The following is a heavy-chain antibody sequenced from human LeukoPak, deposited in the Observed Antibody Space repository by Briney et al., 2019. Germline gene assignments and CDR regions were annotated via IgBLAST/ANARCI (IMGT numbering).Heavy chain of an antibody. V-gene: IGHV3-53*01. CDR3: ARVGDHYHWYFDL. D-gene: IGHD3-10*01. Sequence: GGSLRLSCEASGFSVGTKYMNWVRQAPGKGPEWVSILYSGVDTYYADSVKGRFTISRDNSKNTLFLQMNSLRADDTAVYYCARVGDHYHWYFDLWGRGTRVSVSS. CDR2: LYSGVDT. J-gene: IGHJ2*01. CDR1: GFSVGTKY.